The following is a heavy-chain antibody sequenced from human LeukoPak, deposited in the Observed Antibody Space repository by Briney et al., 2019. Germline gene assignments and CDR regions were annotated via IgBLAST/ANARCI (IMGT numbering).Heavy chain of an antibody. CDR2: INPNSGGT. D-gene: IGHD5-18*01. J-gene: IGHJ3*02. V-gene: IGHV1-2*02. CDR1: GYTFTGYY. CDR3: ARDARSYGLDAFDI. Sequence: EALVKVSCKASGYTFTGYYMHWVRQAPGQGLEWMGWINPNSGGTNYAQKFQGRVTMTRDTSISTAYMELSRLRSDDAAVYYCARDARSYGLDAFDIWGQGTMVTVSS.